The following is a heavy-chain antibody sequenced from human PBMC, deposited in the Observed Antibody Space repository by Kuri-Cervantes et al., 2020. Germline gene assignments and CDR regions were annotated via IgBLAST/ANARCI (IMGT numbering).Heavy chain of an antibody. Sequence: GGSLRLSCAASGFTFDDYAMHWVRQAPGKGLEWVSGISWNSGSIGYADSVKGRFTISRDNAKRSLYLQMNSLRAEDTAVYYCARDNHYYYYYYYMDVWGKGTTVTVSS. CDR3: ARDNHYYYYYYYMDV. CDR2: ISWNSGSI. V-gene: IGHV3-9*01. J-gene: IGHJ6*03. CDR1: GFTFDDYA.